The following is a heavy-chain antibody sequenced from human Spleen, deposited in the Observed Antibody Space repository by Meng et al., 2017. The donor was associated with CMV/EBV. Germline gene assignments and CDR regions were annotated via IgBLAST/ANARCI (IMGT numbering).Heavy chain of an antibody. CDR1: GYSFTKYG. Sequence: ASVKVSCKASGYSFTKYGISWVRQAPGQGLEWMGWISADNGDTNYAQKFQGRVTMTTVTSPNIASMALRSLRSDDTAVYYCARDISGWHMSRSALDYWGQGTLVTVSS. CDR2: ISADNGDT. D-gene: IGHD6-19*01. CDR3: ARDISGWHMSRSALDY. J-gene: IGHJ4*02. V-gene: IGHV1-18*01.